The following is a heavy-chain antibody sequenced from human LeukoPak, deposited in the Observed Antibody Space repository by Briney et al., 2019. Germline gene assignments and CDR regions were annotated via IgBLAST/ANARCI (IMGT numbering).Heavy chain of an antibody. CDR3: ARADSGSFLFDY. Sequence: GGSLRLSCAASGFIFSDYWMHWVRQGPGKGLVWVSRIKSDGSSTSYADSVKGRFTISRDNAKNTVYVHMNSLRDEDTAVYYCARADSGSFLFDYWGQGTLVTVSS. D-gene: IGHD1-26*01. V-gene: IGHV3-74*01. J-gene: IGHJ4*02. CDR2: IKSDGSST. CDR1: GFIFSDYW.